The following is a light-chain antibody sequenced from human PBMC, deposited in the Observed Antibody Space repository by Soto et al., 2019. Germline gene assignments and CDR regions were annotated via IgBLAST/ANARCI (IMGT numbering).Light chain of an antibody. J-gene: IGKJ1*01. Sequence: IELTQSPGTLSSSPGERAPMTCRASESLSDGYLTWYQHKPGHPPRLLIHGASRRAAGIPYRFSGSGSGTYFTLTISSLEPEDFAAYYCQQYESSIPTFGQGTKVDI. CDR3: QQYESSIPT. CDR1: ESLSDGY. V-gene: IGKV3-20*01. CDR2: GAS.